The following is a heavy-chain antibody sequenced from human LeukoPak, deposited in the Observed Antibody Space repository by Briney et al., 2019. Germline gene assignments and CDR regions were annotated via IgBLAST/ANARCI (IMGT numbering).Heavy chain of an antibody. J-gene: IGHJ4*02. CDR2: INPNSGGT. V-gene: IGHV1-2*02. D-gene: IGHD4-17*01. CDR1: GYTFTGYY. Sequence: GASVKVSCKASGYTFTGYYMHWVRQAPGQGLEWMGWINPNSGGTNYAQKFQGRVTMTRDTSISTAYMELSRLRSDDTAVYYCARSHDYGDYGRFDYWGQGTPVTVSS. CDR3: ARSHDYGDYGRFDY.